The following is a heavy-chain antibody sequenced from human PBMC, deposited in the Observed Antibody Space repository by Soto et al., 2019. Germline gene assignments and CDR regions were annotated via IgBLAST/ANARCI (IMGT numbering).Heavy chain of an antibody. Sequence: SETLSLTCSVSGGPISSGDYYWSWIRQPPGKGLEWIGYIFHSGTTYYNPSLKSRVAISIDASKKQFSLKLRSVTAADTAVYYCARAYYDVLTGYYVRYFDYWGQGNPVTVSS. J-gene: IGHJ4*02. D-gene: IGHD3-9*01. CDR1: GGPISSGDYY. CDR3: ARAYYDVLTGYYVRYFDY. V-gene: IGHV4-30-4*01. CDR2: IFHSGTT.